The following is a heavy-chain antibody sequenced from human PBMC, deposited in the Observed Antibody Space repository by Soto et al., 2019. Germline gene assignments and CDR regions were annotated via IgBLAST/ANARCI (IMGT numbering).Heavy chain of an antibody. D-gene: IGHD5-12*01. CDR1: GFSVTANY. Sequence: EVQVVESGGGLIQPAGSLRLSCEVSGFSVTANYMSWVRQAPEKGLEWVSVIYSGGSTYYVDSVKGRFSISRDISKNTLYLQMNSLRAEDTAVYYCHGYGYWGQGTLVTVSS. V-gene: IGHV3-53*01. CDR3: HGYGY. J-gene: IGHJ4*02. CDR2: IYSGGST.